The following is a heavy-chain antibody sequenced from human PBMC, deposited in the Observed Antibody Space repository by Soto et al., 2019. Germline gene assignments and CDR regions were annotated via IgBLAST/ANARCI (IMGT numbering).Heavy chain of an antibody. J-gene: IGHJ4*02. CDR1: GFTFSTYG. CDR2: ISYDGSNK. CDR3: ATAREDYTSYPLGY. D-gene: IGHD4-4*01. V-gene: IGHV3-30*03. Sequence: QVQLVESGGGVVQPGRSLTLSCAASGFTFSTYGMHWVRQAPGKGLEWVAVISYDGSNKYYADSVKGRFTISRDSSKNTLYVYRQMNSLRAEDTAVYYCATAREDYTSYPLGYWGQGTLVTVSS.